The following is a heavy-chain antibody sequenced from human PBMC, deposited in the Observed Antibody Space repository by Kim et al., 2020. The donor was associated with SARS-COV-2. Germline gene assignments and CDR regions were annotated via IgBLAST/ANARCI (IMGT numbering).Heavy chain of an antibody. CDR3: ARIAVTGTGGPFDY. V-gene: IGHV3-30-3*01. D-gene: IGHD6-19*01. CDR1: GFTFSDYR. J-gene: IGHJ4*02. Sequence: GGSLRLSCVASGFTFSDYRMHWVRQAPGKGLEWVAAISEDGSDKFYPDSVRGRFTISRDNSKKTLDLQMNGLRVEDTAVFYCARIAVTGTGGPFDYWGQGALVTVSS. CDR2: ISEDGSDK.